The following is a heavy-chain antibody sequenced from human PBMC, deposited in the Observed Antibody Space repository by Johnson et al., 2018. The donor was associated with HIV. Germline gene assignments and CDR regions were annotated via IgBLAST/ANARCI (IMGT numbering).Heavy chain of an antibody. J-gene: IGHJ3*02. CDR1: GFTFSTYA. Sequence: VQLVESGGGLVQPGGSLRLSCEASGFTFSTYAMSWVRQAPGKGLEWVSGISGGGGSTYYADSVKGRFTISRDNSKNTLYRQMNSVRPEDTAIYYCAREDPVLWAFDIWGQGTMVTVSS. D-gene: IGHD2/OR15-2a*01. V-gene: IGHV3-23*04. CDR3: AREDPVLWAFDI. CDR2: ISGGGGST.